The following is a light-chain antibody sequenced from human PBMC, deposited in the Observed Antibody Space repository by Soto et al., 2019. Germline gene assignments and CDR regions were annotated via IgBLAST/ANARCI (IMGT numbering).Light chain of an antibody. CDR1: KLGDKY. Sequence: SYELTQPPSVSVSPGQTASITCSGAKLGDKYACWYQQKPGQSPVLVIYQDSKRPPGIPERFSASNSGNTASLTISGTKAMDEADYFCQAWHRSTAVVFGGGTKVTVL. CDR3: QAWHRSTAVV. J-gene: IGLJ2*01. V-gene: IGLV3-1*01. CDR2: QDS.